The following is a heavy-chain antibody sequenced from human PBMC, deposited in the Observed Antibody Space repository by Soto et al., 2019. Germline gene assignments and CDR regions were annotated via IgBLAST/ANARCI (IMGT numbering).Heavy chain of an antibody. CDR3: ARDRRIIAAAGTGWFDP. D-gene: IGHD6-13*01. CDR1: GFTFSSYS. V-gene: IGHV3-48*01. J-gene: IGHJ5*02. Sequence: GGSLRLSCAASGFTFSSYSMNWVRQAPGKGLEWVSYISSSSSTIYYADSVKGRFTISRDNAKNPLYLQMNSLRAEDTAVYYCARDRRIIAAAGTGWFDPWGQGTLVTVSS. CDR2: ISSSSSTI.